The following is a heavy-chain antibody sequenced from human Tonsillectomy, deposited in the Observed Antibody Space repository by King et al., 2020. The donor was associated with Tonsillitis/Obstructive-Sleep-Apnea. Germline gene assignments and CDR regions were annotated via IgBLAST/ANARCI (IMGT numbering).Heavy chain of an antibody. D-gene: IGHD3-10*01. Sequence: VQLVQSGGGLVQPGRSLRLSCAASGFTFDDYAMHWVRQAPGKGLEWVSGISWNSGSIGYADSVKGRLTISRDNAKNSLYLQMNSLRAEDTALYYCAKGYPYYLQLGDYWGQGTLVTVSS. V-gene: IGHV3-9*01. CDR1: GFTFDDYA. CDR2: ISWNSGSI. CDR3: AKGYPYYLQLGDY. J-gene: IGHJ4*02.